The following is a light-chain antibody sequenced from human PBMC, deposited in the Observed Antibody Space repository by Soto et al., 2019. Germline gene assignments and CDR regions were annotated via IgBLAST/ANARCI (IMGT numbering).Light chain of an antibody. CDR3: SSYTSSSTL. CDR1: SSDVGGYNY. V-gene: IGLV2-14*01. Sequence: QSALTQPASVSGSPGQSITISCTGTSSDVGGYNYVSWYQQHPGKAPKLMIYDVSNRPSGVSNRFSGSKSGNTASLTISGLQAEDEAEYYCSSYTSSSTLFGTGTQVTVL. CDR2: DVS. J-gene: IGLJ1*01.